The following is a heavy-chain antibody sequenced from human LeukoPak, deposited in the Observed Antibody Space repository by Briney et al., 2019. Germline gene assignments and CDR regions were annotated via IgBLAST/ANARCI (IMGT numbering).Heavy chain of an antibody. D-gene: IGHD6-6*01. CDR3: ARPRREYSSSSEAFDI. J-gene: IGHJ3*02. CDR2: IIPSFGTP. CDR1: GGTFGNYA. Sequence: ASVKVSCKASGGTFGNYAISWVRQAPRQGLEWLGGIIPSFGTPNYVKIFQGRLTITADESTSTAYMELSSLRSEDTAVYYCARPRREYSSSSEAFDIWGQGTLITVSS. V-gene: IGHV1-69*01.